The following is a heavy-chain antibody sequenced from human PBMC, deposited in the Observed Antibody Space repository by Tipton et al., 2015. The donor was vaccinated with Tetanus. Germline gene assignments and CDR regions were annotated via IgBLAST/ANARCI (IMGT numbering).Heavy chain of an antibody. CDR1: GFTLSRYW. J-gene: IGHJ6*02. V-gene: IGHV3-30-3*01. CDR3: ARDLGRMYSSKRLDV. D-gene: IGHD6-19*01. Sequence: SLRLSCEGSGFTLSRYWMHWVRQAPGKGLECVVAISYDGGHHYYADSVKGRFIVSRDNSKNTISLQMHSLRPEDTAVYYCARDLGRMYSSKRLDVWGQGTTVAVSS. CDR2: ISYDGGHH.